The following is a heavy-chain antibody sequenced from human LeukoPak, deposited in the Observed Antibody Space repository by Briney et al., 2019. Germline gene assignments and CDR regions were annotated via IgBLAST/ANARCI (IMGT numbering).Heavy chain of an antibody. CDR3: AKPYYYDSSGPRPSFDY. D-gene: IGHD3-22*01. V-gene: IGHV3-23*01. J-gene: IGHJ4*02. CDR2: ISGSGGST. Sequence: GGSLRLSCAASGFTFSSYAMSWVRQAPGKGLEWVSAISGSGGSTYYADSVKGRFTISRDNSKNTLYLQVNSLRAEDTAVYYCAKPYYYDSSGPRPSFDYWGQGTLVTVSS. CDR1: GFTFSSYA.